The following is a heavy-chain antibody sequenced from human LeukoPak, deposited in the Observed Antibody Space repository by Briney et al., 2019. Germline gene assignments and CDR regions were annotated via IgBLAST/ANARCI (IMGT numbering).Heavy chain of an antibody. CDR3: ARESGNKRSIPAAIQHYYYCMDV. D-gene: IGHD2-2*01. J-gene: IGHJ6*03. Sequence: SETLSLTCTVSGGAISSGDYYWSWIRQPPGNGLEWIGYIYYSGSTNYNPSLKSRVTMSVDTSKNQFSMKLSSVTAADTAVYYCARESGNKRSIPAAIQHYYYCMDVWGKGTTVTVSS. CDR1: GGAISSGDYY. V-gene: IGHV4-61*08. CDR2: IYYSGST.